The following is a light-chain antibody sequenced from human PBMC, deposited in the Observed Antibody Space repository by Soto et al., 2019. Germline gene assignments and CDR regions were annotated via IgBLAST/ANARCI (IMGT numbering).Light chain of an antibody. V-gene: IGKV1-5*01. CDR3: QQYNSYSPWT. CDR1: QSISSW. J-gene: IGKJ1*01. CDR2: DAS. Sequence: DIQMTQSPSTLSASVGDRVTITCRASQSISSWLAWYQQKPGKAPKLLIYDASSLESGVPSRFXXSGSGTXXXXXXXXXXPDDFATYYCQQYNSYSPWTFGQGTKVEIK.